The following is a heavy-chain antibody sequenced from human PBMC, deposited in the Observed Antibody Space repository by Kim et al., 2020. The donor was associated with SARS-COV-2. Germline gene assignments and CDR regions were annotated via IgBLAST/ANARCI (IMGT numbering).Heavy chain of an antibody. D-gene: IGHD4-17*01. V-gene: IGHV1-69*04. J-gene: IGHJ5*02. CDR2: IIPILGIA. Sequence: SVKVSCKASGGTFSSYAISWVRQAPGQGLEWMGRIIPILGIANYAQKFQGRVTITADKSTSTAYMELSSLRSEDTAVYYCAPDYGGNSDWFDPWGQGTL. CDR1: GGTFSSYA. CDR3: APDYGGNSDWFDP.